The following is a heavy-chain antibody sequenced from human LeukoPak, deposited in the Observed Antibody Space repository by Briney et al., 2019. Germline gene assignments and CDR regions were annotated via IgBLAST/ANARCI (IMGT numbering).Heavy chain of an antibody. J-gene: IGHJ6*04. CDR2: INPSGGST. D-gene: IGHD5-18*01. Sequence: GASVKVSCKASGYTFTSYYMHWVRQAPGLGLEWMGIINPSGGSTSYAQKFQGRVTMTRDTSTSTVYMELSSLRSEDTAVYYCARQAAMTPGNYYGMDVWGKGTTVTVSS. CDR1: GYTFTSYY. V-gene: IGHV1-46*01. CDR3: ARQAAMTPGNYYGMDV.